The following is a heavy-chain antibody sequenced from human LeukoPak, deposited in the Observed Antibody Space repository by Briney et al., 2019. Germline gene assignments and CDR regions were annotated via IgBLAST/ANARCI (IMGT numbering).Heavy chain of an antibody. J-gene: IGHJ4*02. CDR2: IKQDGSEK. D-gene: IGHD6-19*01. V-gene: IGHV3-7*01. Sequence: PGGSLRLSCAASGFTFSSYWMSWVRKAPGEGREGVANIKQDGSEKYYVDSVKGRFTISRDNAKNSLHLQMNSLRAEDTAVYYCAGQNVGAVAGFTWGQGTLVTVSS. CDR1: GFTFSSYW. CDR3: AGQNVGAVAGFT.